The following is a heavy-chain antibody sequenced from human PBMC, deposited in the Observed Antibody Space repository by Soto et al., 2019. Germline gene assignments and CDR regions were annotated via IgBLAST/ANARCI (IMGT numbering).Heavy chain of an antibody. CDR3: TPRRLGQGFRY. V-gene: IGHV2-5*02. D-gene: IGHD3-3*01. CDR1: GFSLRSSGVG. Sequence: QITLKEAGPTLVRPTQTLTLTCTFSGFSLRSSGVGVGWIRQPPGKALESLALIYWDDAEHYSPSLKSRLTITKDTSKNQVALTLTNMDPVDTGTYYCTPRRLGQGFRYWGQGTLVTVSS. J-gene: IGHJ4*02. CDR2: IYWDDAE.